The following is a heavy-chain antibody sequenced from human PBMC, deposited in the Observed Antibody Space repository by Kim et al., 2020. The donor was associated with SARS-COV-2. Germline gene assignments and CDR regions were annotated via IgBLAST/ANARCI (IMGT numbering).Heavy chain of an antibody. Sequence: GGSLRLSCAASGFTFDDYAMHWVRQAPGKGLEWVSLISGDGGSTYYADSVKGRFTISRDNSKNSLYLQMNSLRTEDTALYYCAKDSSRRITIFGVVTMGWFDPWGQGTLVTVSS. V-gene: IGHV3-43*02. CDR2: ISGDGGST. CDR1: GFTFDDYA. D-gene: IGHD3-3*01. CDR3: AKDSSRRITIFGVVTMGWFDP. J-gene: IGHJ5*02.